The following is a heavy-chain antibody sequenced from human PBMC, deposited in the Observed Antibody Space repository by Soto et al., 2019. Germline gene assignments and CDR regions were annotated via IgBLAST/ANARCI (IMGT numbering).Heavy chain of an antibody. J-gene: IGHJ5*02. Sequence: QVQLVQSGAEVKKPGSSVKVSCKASGGTFSSYAISWVRQAPGQGLEWMGGIIPIFGTANYAQKFQGRVTITADESTSTAYMELSSLRSEDTSVYYCARALCGGDCRGGNWFDPWGQGTLVTVSS. CDR1: GGTFSSYA. V-gene: IGHV1-69*12. CDR3: ARALCGGDCRGGNWFDP. CDR2: IIPIFGTA. D-gene: IGHD2-21*02.